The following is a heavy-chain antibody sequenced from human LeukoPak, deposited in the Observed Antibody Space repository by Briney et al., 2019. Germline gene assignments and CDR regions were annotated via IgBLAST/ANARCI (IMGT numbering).Heavy chain of an antibody. J-gene: IGHJ4*02. CDR3: AKSLAYCGGVRYSFDY. CDR2: MSGSGGST. CDR1: GFTFSGYA. Sequence: PVGSLRLSCAPSGFTFSGYAMSWVRQAPGNGLESVSAMSGSGGSTYYADSVKGRFTISRDNSKNTLYLQMNSMRAEDTGVYYCAKSLAYCGGVRYSFDYWGQGTLVTVSS. V-gene: IGHV3-23*01. D-gene: IGHD2-21*02.